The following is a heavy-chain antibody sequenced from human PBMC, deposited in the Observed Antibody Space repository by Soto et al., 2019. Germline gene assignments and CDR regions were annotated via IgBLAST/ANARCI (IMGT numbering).Heavy chain of an antibody. CDR2: ISGSGGST. J-gene: IGHJ3*02. CDR3: AKDRRYFDWLLVAAGFDI. D-gene: IGHD3-9*01. V-gene: IGHV3-23*01. Sequence: PGGSLRLSCAASGFTFSSYAMSWVRQAPGKGLEWVSAISGSGGSTYYADSVKGRFTISRDNSKNTLYLQMNSLRAEDTAVYYCAKDRRYFDWLLVAAGFDIWGQGTMVTVSS. CDR1: GFTFSSYA.